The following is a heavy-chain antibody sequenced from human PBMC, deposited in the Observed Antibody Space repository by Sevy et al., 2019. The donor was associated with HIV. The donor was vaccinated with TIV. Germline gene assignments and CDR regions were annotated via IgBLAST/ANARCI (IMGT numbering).Heavy chain of an antibody. D-gene: IGHD3-16*02. CDR3: TAIYYCVRHLFHDFAWGSHRYRDAFDL. Sequence: SQTLSLTCTVSGGSINTIAYYWGWVRQPPGKGLEWIGSISYSGSSYYNPSLKSRVTISVDTSKNQFSLNLSSVTAADMGTAADTAIYYCVRHLFHDFAWGSHRYRDAFDLWGQGTLVTVSS. CDR2: ISYSGSS. CDR1: GGSINTIAYY. J-gene: IGHJ3*01. V-gene: IGHV4-39*01.